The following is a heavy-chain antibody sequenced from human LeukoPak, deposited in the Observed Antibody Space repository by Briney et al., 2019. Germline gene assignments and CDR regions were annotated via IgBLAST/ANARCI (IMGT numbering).Heavy chain of an antibody. V-gene: IGHV4-39*01. J-gene: IGHJ5*02. CDR1: GGSISSSNYY. CDR3: ARRRESRNWFDP. D-gene: IGHD5-24*01. Sequence: SETLSLTCTVSGGSISSSNYYWDWIRQPPGKGLEWIGTIYYSGSTYYNPSLKSRVTISVDTSKNQFSLKLTSVTAAGTAVYYCARRRESRNWFDPWGQGTLVTVSS. CDR2: IYYSGST.